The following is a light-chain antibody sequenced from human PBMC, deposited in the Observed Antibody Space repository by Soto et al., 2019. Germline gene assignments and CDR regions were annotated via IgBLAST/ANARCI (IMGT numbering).Light chain of an antibody. V-gene: IGKV3-20*01. J-gene: IGKJ2*01. CDR2: GAS. Sequence: EIVLTQSPGTLSLSPGERATLSCRASQSVSSSYLAWYQQKPGQAPRLLIYGASSRATGIPDRFSGSGSGTDFTLTIGTLEPEVFAVYYCQQYGRSPRYTFGQGTKLEIK. CDR3: QQYGRSPRYT. CDR1: QSVSSSY.